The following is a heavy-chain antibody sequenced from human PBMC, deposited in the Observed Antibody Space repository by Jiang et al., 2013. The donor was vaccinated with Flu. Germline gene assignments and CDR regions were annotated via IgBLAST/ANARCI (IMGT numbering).Heavy chain of an antibody. CDR2: IKQDGSEK. D-gene: IGHD6-19*01. Sequence: TFSSYWMSWVRQAPGKGLEWVANIKQDGSEKYYVDSVKGRFTISRDNAKNSLYLQMNSLRAEDTAVYYCAILPGIAVAGREYAFDIWGPRDNGHRLF. J-gene: IGHJ3*02. CDR1: TFSSYW. CDR3: AILPGIAVAGREYAFDI. V-gene: IGHV3-7*03.